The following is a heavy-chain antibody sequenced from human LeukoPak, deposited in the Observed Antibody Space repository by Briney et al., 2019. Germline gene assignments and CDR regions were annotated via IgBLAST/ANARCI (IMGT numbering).Heavy chain of an antibody. CDR2: ISYDGSNK. Sequence: SGGSLRLSCAASGFTFSSYAMHWVRQAPGKGLEWVAVISYDGSNKYYADSVKGRFTISRDNSKNTLYLQMNSLRAEDTAVYYCARDLSPIAAAAAYYYYGMDVWGQGTTVIVSS. CDR1: GFTFSSYA. CDR3: ARDLSPIAAAAAYYYYGMDV. V-gene: IGHV3-30-3*01. J-gene: IGHJ6*02. D-gene: IGHD6-13*01.